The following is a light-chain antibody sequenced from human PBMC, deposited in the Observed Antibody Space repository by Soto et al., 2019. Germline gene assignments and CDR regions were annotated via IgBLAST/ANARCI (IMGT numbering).Light chain of an antibody. J-gene: IGKJ4*01. CDR1: QSISDW. CDR3: QQYNSSPLT. CDR2: DAS. Sequence: DIQMTQSPSTLSASVGDRVTITCRANQSISDWLAWHQQKPGKAPKLLIYDASNLESGVPSRFSGSGSGTEFTLTISSLQPDDFATYYCQQYNSSPLTFGGGTKMEIK. V-gene: IGKV1-5*01.